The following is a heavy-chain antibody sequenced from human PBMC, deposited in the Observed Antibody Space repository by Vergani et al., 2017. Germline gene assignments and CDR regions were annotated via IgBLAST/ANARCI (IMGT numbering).Heavy chain of an antibody. V-gene: IGHV3-74*03. D-gene: IGHD3-9*01. CDR3: ASARCIETCYMSNWLYS. Sequence: DVHLAESGGGFFQPGGSLRLSCSASGFSFNSYWMHWVRQVPGKGLLWVSRIKSDGSITAYADSVKGRFTISRDNAQNTLYLQMNSLRVEDTGVYYCASARCIETCYMSNWLYSGGQGTLVTVSS. CDR1: GFSFNSYW. CDR2: IKSDGSIT. J-gene: IGHJ5*01.